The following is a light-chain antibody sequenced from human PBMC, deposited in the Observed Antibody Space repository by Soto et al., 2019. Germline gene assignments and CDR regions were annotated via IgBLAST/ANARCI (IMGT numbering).Light chain of an antibody. V-gene: IGKV3-20*01. CDR1: QSVGSS. CDR2: GTS. CDR3: QHYGSSPPDT. J-gene: IGKJ2*01. Sequence: EIVLTQSPGTLSLSLGERATLSCRASQSVGSSVAWYQQKPGQAPRLVIFGTSSRAAGIPDRFSASGSGTDFSLTLSRLEPEDFAVYYCQHYGSSPPDTFGQGTKLEIK.